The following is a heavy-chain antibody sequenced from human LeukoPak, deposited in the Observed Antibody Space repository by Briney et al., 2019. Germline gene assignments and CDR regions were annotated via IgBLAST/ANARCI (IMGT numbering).Heavy chain of an antibody. D-gene: IGHD2-15*01. CDR2: ISYDGSNT. CDR1: GFTFSSYA. Sequence: GGSLRLSCAASGFTFSSYAMHWVRQAPGKGLEWVAVISYDGSNTYYADSVKGRFTISRDKSKNTLYLQMNSLRAEDTAVYYCAREWDCSGGSCYPYPFDYWGQGTLVTVSS. J-gene: IGHJ4*02. V-gene: IGHV3-30-3*01. CDR3: AREWDCSGGSCYPYPFDY.